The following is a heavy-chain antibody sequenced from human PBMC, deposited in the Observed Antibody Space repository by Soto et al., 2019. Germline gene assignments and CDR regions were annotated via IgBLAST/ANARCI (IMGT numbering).Heavy chain of an antibody. CDR3: AKSIVVVPQLLTH. J-gene: IGHJ4*02. CDR1: GFTFSSYA. V-gene: IGHV3-23*01. D-gene: IGHD2-2*01. Sequence: EVQLLESGGGLVQPGGSLRLSCAASGFTFSSYAMSWVRQAPGKGMEWVSAISGSGGSTYYADSVKGRFTISIDNSKDPLYLQMHSLRAEDTAVYYCAKSIVVVPQLLTHWGQGTLVTVSS. CDR2: ISGSGGST.